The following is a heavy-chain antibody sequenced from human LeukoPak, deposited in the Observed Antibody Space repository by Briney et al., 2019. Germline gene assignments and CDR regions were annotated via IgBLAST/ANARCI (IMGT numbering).Heavy chain of an antibody. V-gene: IGHV1-2*02. J-gene: IGHJ4*02. D-gene: IGHD1-1*01. CDR2: INPNNGGT. CDR3: ARDASRTTAPDDY. CDR1: GYSFTDYY. Sequence: ASVKVSCKASGYSFTDYYMHWVRQAPGQGLEWMGWINPNNGGTNYEQKFQGRVTMTRDTSISTVYIELSRLTSDDTSVYYCARDASRTTAPDDYWGQGTLVTVPS.